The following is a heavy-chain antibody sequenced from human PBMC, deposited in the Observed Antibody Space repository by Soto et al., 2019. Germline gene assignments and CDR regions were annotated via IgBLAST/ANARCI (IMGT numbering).Heavy chain of an antibody. Sequence: GGSLRLSCQASGFNFDNYGMHWVRQAPGKGLEWVAVITYDGSFQYYADSVKGRFTISRDNSKNTLSLHLNTLKPEDTAVYHCARDRVGGTFYTPLAFWGQGTLVTVSS. CDR3: ARDRVGGTFYTPLAF. J-gene: IGHJ4*02. V-gene: IGHV3-30*03. CDR2: ITYDGSFQ. D-gene: IGHD1-7*01. CDR1: GFNFDNYG.